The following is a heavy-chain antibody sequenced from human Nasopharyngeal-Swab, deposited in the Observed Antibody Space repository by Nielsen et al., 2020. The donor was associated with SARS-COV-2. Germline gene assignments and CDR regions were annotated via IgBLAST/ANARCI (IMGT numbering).Heavy chain of an antibody. CDR3: ARDRGYCSSTSCYLPPKYYYYYYMDV. Sequence: GESLKISCAASGFTFSSYAMHWVRQAPGKGLEWVAVISYDGSNKYYADSVKGRFTISRDNSKNTLYLQMNSLRAEDTAVYYCARDRGYCSSTSCYLPPKYYYYYYMDVWGQGTTVTVSS. CDR2: ISYDGSNK. V-gene: IGHV3-30-3*01. J-gene: IGHJ6*03. CDR1: GFTFSSYA. D-gene: IGHD2-2*01.